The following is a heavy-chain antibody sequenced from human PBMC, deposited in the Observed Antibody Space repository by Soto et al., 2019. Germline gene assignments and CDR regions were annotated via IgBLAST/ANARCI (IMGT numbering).Heavy chain of an antibody. V-gene: IGHV3-21*01. Sequence: GWSLRLSCASSVFTFTSYTINWFRQAPGKRLEWLSSISSSGYIFSTDSVRGRFTISRDNAKNSVYLQINSLRAEDTAVYFCARDCSGGSCYPGMDVWGQGTTVTVSS. CDR3: ARDCSGGSCYPGMDV. CDR1: VFTFTSYT. J-gene: IGHJ6*02. D-gene: IGHD2-15*01. CDR2: ISSSGYI.